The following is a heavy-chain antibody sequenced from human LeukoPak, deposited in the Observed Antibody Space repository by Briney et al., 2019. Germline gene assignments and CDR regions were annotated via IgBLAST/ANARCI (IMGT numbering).Heavy chain of an antibody. Sequence: PGGSLRLSCAASGFTFSSYSMNWVRQAPGKGLEWVSSISSSSSYIYYADSVKGRFTISRDNAKNSLYLQMNSLRAEDTAVYYCARHSSSWGRSHYYYYYGMDVWGQGTTVTVSS. D-gene: IGHD6-13*01. V-gene: IGHV3-21*01. CDR3: ARHSSSWGRSHYYYYYGMDV. CDR2: ISSSSSYI. CDR1: GFTFSSYS. J-gene: IGHJ6*02.